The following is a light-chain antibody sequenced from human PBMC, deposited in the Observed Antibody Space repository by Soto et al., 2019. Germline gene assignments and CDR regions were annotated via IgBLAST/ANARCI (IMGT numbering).Light chain of an antibody. Sequence: QSALTQPASVSGSPGQSITISCTGTSSDVDGYNYVSWYQQRPGKAPKLMIYDVNNRPSGVSNRFSASKSGNTASLTISGLQAEDEADYYCSSYSSTTTLVFGGGTKLTVL. J-gene: IGLJ3*02. CDR1: SSDVDGYNY. CDR3: SSYSSTTTLV. CDR2: DVN. V-gene: IGLV2-14*01.